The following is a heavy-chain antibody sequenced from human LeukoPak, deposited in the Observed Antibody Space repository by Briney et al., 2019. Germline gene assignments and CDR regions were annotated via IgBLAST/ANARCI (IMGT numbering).Heavy chain of an antibody. D-gene: IGHD3-3*01. CDR3: ARDLLYYDFWSGYYPPGGVYGMDV. CDR2: INPNSGGT. V-gene: IGHV1-2*02. J-gene: IGHJ6*02. CDR1: GYTFTGYY. Sequence: ASVKVSCKASGYTFTGYYMHWVRQAPGQGLEWMGWINPNSGGTNYAQKFQGRVTMTRDTSISTAYMELSRLRSDDTAVYYCARDLLYYDFWSGYYPPGGVYGMDVWAKGPRSPSP.